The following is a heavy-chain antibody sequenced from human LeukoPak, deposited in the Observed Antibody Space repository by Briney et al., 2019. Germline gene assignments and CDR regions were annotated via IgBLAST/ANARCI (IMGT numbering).Heavy chain of an antibody. J-gene: IGHJ3*02. Sequence: PGGSLRLSCAASGFTFSSYGMHWVRQAPGKGLDWVAFIHHDGSNKYYADSVRGRFTISRDNSKNTLYLQMNSLRAEDTAVYYCARDLRDAFDIWGQGTMVTVSS. V-gene: IGHV3-30*02. CDR1: GFTFSSYG. CDR2: IHHDGSNK. CDR3: ARDLRDAFDI.